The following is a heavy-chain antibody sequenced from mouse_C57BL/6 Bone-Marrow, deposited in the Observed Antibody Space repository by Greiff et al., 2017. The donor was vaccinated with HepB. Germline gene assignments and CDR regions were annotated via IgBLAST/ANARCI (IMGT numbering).Heavy chain of an antibody. Sequence: EVKLMESGGGLVKPGGSLKLSCAASGFTFSSYAMSWVRQTPEKRLEWVATISDGGSYTYYPDNVKGRFTISRDNAKNNLYLQMSHLKSEDTAMYYCASDHRVDWYFDVWGTGTTVTVSS. CDR2: ISDGGSYT. J-gene: IGHJ1*03. V-gene: IGHV5-4*03. CDR1: GFTFSSYA. CDR3: ASDHRVDWYFDV.